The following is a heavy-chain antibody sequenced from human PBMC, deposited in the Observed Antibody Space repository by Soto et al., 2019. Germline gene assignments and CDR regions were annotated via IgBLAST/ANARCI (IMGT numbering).Heavy chain of an antibody. CDR2: ISSSSSYI. J-gene: IGHJ4*02. Sequence: GGSLRLSCAASGFTFSSYSMNWVRQAPGKGLEWVSSISSSSSYIYYADSVKGRFTISRDNAKNSLYLQMNSLRADDTAVYYCARDSSSGNFDYWGQGTLVTVSS. CDR1: GFTFSSYS. CDR3: ARDSSSGNFDY. V-gene: IGHV3-21*01. D-gene: IGHD6-13*01.